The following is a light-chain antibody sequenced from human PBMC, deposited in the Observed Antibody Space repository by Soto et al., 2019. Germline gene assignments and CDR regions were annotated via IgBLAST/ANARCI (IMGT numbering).Light chain of an antibody. V-gene: IGKV3-20*01. Sequence: ENVLTQSPGTVSLSPGERATLSCRASQGVTSNHLAWYQQKPGQAPRLLIYGVFNRATGIPDRFSGSGSGTDFTLTITRLEPEDSAVYFCQHYDGSPRTFGQGTKLDSK. J-gene: IGKJ2*01. CDR3: QHYDGSPRT. CDR1: QGVTSNH. CDR2: GVF.